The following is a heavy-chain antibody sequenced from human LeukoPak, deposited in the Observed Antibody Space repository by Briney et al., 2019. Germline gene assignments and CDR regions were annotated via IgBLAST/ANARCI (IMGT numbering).Heavy chain of an antibody. V-gene: IGHV1-69*04. D-gene: IGHD3-10*01. J-gene: IGHJ4*02. CDR3: ARGYYYGSGSPFGG. CDR1: GGTFSSYA. CDR2: IIPILGIA. Sequence: ASVKVSCKASGGTFSSYAISWVRQAPGQGLEWMGRIIPILGIANYAQKFQGRVTITADKSTSTAYMELSSLRSEDTAVYYCARGYYYGSGSPFGGWGQGTLVTVSS.